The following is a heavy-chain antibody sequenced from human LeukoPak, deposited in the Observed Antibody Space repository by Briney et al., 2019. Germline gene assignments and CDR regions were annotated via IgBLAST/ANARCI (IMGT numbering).Heavy chain of an antibody. CDR2: IYSGGST. Sequence: GGSPRLSCAASGFTVSSNYMSWVRQAPGKGLEWVSVIYSGGSTYYADSVKGRFTISRDNSKNTLYLQMNSLRAEDTAVYYCTSGDPGYYYMDVWGKGTTVTVSS. V-gene: IGHV3-66*02. CDR3: TSGDPGYYYMDV. J-gene: IGHJ6*03. D-gene: IGHD7-27*01. CDR1: GFTVSSNY.